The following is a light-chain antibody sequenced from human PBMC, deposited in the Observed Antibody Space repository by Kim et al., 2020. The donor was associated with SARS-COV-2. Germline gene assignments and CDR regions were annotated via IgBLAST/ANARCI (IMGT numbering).Light chain of an antibody. J-gene: IGKJ4*01. CDR3: QQYGSSPPLT. V-gene: IGKV3-20*01. CDR2: GAS. Sequence: PGERATLSCRASQSVSSSYLAWYQQKPGQAPRLLIYGASSRATGIPDRFSGSGSGTDFTLTINRLEPEDFAVYYCQQYGSSPPLTFGGGTKVDIK. CDR1: QSVSSSY.